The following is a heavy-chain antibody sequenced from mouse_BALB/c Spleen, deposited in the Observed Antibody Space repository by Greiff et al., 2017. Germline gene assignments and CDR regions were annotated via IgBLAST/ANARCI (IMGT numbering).Heavy chain of an antibody. V-gene: IGHV5-6-3*01. Sequence: EVKVVESGGGLVQPGGSLKLSCAASGFTFSSYGMSWVRQTPDKRLELVATINSNGGSTYYPDSVKGRFTISRDNAKNTLYLQMSSLKSEDTAMYYCASLLRSYYAMDYWGQGTSVTVSS. D-gene: IGHD1-1*01. CDR3: ASLLRSYYAMDY. CDR1: GFTFSSYG. CDR2: INSNGGST. J-gene: IGHJ4*01.